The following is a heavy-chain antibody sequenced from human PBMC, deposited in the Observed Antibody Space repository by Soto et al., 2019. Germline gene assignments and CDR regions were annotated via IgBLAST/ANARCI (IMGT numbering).Heavy chain of an antibody. V-gene: IGHV4-61*01. CDR2: IYYSGST. Sequence: PSETLSLTCTVSGGSVSTNSYYWGWIRQPPGKGLEWIGYIYYSGSTNYNPSLKSRVTISVDTSKNQFSLKLSSVTAADTAVYYCAIFPYYDILTGFRVRSVFDYWGQRTLVTVSP. J-gene: IGHJ4*02. CDR1: GGSVSTNSYY. CDR3: AIFPYYDILTGFRVRSVFDY. D-gene: IGHD3-9*01.